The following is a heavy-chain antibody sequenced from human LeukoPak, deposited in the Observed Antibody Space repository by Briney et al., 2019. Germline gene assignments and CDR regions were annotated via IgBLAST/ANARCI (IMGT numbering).Heavy chain of an antibody. J-gene: IGHJ4*02. CDR1: GFTFSSYW. Sequence: GGSLRLSCAASGFTFSSYWMSWVRQAPGKGLEWVANIKQDGSEKYYVDSVKGRFTISRDNAKNLLYLQMNSLRAEDTAVYYCARFKRAGGRSYFDYWGQGTLVTVSS. D-gene: IGHD6-19*01. CDR2: IKQDGSEK. V-gene: IGHV3-7*03. CDR3: ARFKRAGGRSYFDY.